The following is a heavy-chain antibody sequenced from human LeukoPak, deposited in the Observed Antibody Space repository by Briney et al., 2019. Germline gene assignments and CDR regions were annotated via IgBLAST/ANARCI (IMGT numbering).Heavy chain of an antibody. J-gene: IGHJ4*02. CDR1: GGSFSGYY. CDR2: INHSGST. CDR3: AREMGNVHGY. V-gene: IGHV4-34*01. Sequence: SETLSLTCAVYGGSFSGYYWSWIRQPPGKGLEWIGEINHSGSTNYNPSLKSRVTISVDTSKNQFSLRLNSVTPEDTAVYFCAREMGNVHGYWGQGTLVTVSS. D-gene: IGHD3-10*02.